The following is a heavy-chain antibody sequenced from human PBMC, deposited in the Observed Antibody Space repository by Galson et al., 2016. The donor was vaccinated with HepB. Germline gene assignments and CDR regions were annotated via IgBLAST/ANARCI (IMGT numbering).Heavy chain of an antibody. Sequence: SLRLSCAASGFTLKNYGMHWVRQAAGKGLEWVASTWNDGSNKFAADSVQGRFSISRDDSKNTLYLQMNSLRAEDAAVYYCTRPGAPVAGWGEGENYWYFDLWGRGTLVTVSS. V-gene: IGHV3-33*01. CDR3: TRPGAPVAGWGEGENYWYFDL. D-gene: IGHD6-19*01. CDR2: TWNDGSNK. CDR1: GFTLKNYG. J-gene: IGHJ2*01.